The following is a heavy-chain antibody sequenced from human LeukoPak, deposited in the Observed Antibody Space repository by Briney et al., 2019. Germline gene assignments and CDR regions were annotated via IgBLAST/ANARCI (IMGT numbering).Heavy chain of an antibody. J-gene: IGHJ4*02. CDR1: GGSFSGYY. D-gene: IGHD2-2*01. CDR3: ARAISRYCSSTSCSKGGHFDY. V-gene: IGHV4-34*01. CDR2: INHSGST. Sequence: PSETLSLTCAAYGGSFSGYYWSWIRQPPGKGLEWIGEINHSGSTNYNPSLKSRVTISVDTSKNQFSLKLSSVTAADTAVYYCARAISRYCSSTSCSKGGHFDYWGQGTLVTVSS.